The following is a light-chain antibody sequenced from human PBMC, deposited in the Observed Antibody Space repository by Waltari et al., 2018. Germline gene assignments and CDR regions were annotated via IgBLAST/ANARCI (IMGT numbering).Light chain of an antibody. J-gene: IGLJ3*02. V-gene: IGLV1-40*01. Sequence: QSVLTQPPSVSGAPGQTVTISCTGGSSHIGAPYDVHWYQHLLGTAPKVVVYGHNNRPSGVPDRFSGSKSGTSASLTISGLQAEDEADYYCQSYDSRLSAYVFGGGTKLTVL. CDR3: QSYDSRLSAYV. CDR2: GHN. CDR1: SSHIGAPYD.